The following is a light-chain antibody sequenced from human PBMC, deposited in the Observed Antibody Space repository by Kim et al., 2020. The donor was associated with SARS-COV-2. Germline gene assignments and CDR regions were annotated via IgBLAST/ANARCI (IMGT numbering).Light chain of an antibody. J-gene: IGKJ4*01. CDR1: QSISSY. CDR2: AAS. Sequence: DIQMTQSPSSLSASVGDRVTITCRASQSISSYLNWYQQKPGKAPKLLIYAASSLQSGVPSRFSGSGSGTDFTLPISSLQPEDFATYYCQQSYSTPLTFGGVTKVDIK. V-gene: IGKV1-39*01. CDR3: QQSYSTPLT.